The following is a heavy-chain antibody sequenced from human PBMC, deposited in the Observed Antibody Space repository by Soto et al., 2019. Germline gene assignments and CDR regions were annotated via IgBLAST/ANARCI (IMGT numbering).Heavy chain of an antibody. CDR1: GYTFTGYY. CDR2: INPNSGGT. CDR3: ARLAYCGGDCYTGLDY. V-gene: IGHV1-2*04. J-gene: IGHJ4*02. D-gene: IGHD2-21*01. Sequence: GASVKVSCKASGYTFTGYYMHWVRQAPGQGLEWMGWINPNSGGTNYAQKFQGWVTMTRDTSISTAYMELSRLRSDDTAVYYCARLAYCGGDCYTGLDYWGQGTLVTVSS.